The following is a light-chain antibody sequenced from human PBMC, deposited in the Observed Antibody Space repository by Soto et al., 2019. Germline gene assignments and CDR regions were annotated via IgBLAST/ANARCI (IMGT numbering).Light chain of an antibody. Sequence: EIVLTQSPGTLSLSPGERATLSCRASQSVISSYLAWYKQKPGQAPRLLSYGASSRATGIPDRFSGSGSGTEFTLTISSLKSEDFEVYYCQQYSSSPRTFGQGTKVDIK. J-gene: IGKJ1*01. CDR3: QQYSSSPRT. CDR2: GAS. CDR1: QSVISSY. V-gene: IGKV3-20*01.